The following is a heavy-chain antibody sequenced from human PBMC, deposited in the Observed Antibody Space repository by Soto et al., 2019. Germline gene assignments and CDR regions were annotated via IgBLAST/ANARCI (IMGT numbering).Heavy chain of an antibody. V-gene: IGHV3-30*18. Sequence: LVESGGRVVRPGRSLTLSCAASGFTSASYGMHWVRQAPGKGLEWVATVSFDSKNKYYIDSVEGRFTISRDNSENTLSLQMNSLRHEDTAVYYCAKESVEATYSFYGLDVWGPGTTVTVSS. J-gene: IGHJ6*02. CDR2: VSFDSKNK. CDR3: AKESVEATYSFYGLDV. D-gene: IGHD4-4*01. CDR1: GFTSASYG.